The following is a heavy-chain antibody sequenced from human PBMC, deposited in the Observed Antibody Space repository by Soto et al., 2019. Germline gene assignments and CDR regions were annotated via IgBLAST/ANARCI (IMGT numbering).Heavy chain of an antibody. CDR3: ARDLPIITMDRRDYYYGMDV. CDR2: ISAYNGNT. J-gene: IGHJ6*02. D-gene: IGHD3-10*01. Sequence: GASVKVSCKASGYTFTSYGISWVRQAPGQGLEWMGWISAYNGNTNYAQKLQGRVTMTTDTSTSTAYMELRSLRSDDTAVYYCARDLPIITMDRRDYYYGMDVWGQGTTVTVS. V-gene: IGHV1-18*04. CDR1: GYTFTSYG.